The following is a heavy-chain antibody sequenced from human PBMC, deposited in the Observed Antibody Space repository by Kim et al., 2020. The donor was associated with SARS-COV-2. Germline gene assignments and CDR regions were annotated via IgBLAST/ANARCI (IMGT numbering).Heavy chain of an antibody. CDR2: ISYDGSNK. CDR3: ARDRDFGRTYYYYGMDV. J-gene: IGHJ6*02. D-gene: IGHD2-21*01. V-gene: IGHV3-30*04. Sequence: GGSLRLSCAASGFTFSSYAMHWVRQAPGKGLEWVAVISYDGSNKYYADSVKGRFTISRDNSKNTLYLQMNSLRAEDTAVYYCARDRDFGRTYYYYGMDVWGQGTTVTVSS. CDR1: GFTFSSYA.